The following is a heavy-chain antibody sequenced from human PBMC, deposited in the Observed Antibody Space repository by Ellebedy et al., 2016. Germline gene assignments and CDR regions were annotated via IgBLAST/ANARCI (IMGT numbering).Heavy chain of an antibody. CDR1: GFYFSSYG. D-gene: IGHD3-16*01. CDR2: IWYDGNNK. J-gene: IGHJ5*02. V-gene: IGHV3-33*01. Sequence: GGSLRLXXAASGFYFSSYGFHWVRQAPGKGLEWVAVIWYDGNNKYYADSVKGRFTISRDNSKNTLYLQMNSLRAEDTAVYYCARGVGGTSLNWFDPWGQGILVTVSS. CDR3: ARGVGGTSLNWFDP.